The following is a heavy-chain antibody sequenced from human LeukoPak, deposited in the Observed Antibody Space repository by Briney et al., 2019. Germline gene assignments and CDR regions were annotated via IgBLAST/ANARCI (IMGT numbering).Heavy chain of an antibody. V-gene: IGHV3-21*01. CDR2: ISGTSSYI. J-gene: IGHJ4*02. CDR3: ARGEYGSGSYHIDY. Sequence: GGSLRLSCAASGFTVSSNYMSWVRQAPGKGLEWVSFISGTSSYIYYADSVKGRFTISRDNAKNSLYLQMNSLRAEDTAVYYCARGEYGSGSYHIDYWGQGTLVTVSS. CDR1: GFTVSSNY. D-gene: IGHD3-10*01.